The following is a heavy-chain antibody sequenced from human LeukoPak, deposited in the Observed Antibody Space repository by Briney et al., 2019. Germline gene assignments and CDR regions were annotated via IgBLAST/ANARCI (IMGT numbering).Heavy chain of an antibody. Sequence: GGSLRLSCTVSGFSLRSYAMSWVRRAPGEGLGWVSATSSSDDGKYYADSVRGRFTISRDNSKNTLYLQMNSLRAEDTAVYYCAKSRSDVVDYWGQGTLVTVSS. CDR3: AKSRSDVVDY. J-gene: IGHJ4*02. CDR1: GFSLRSYA. V-gene: IGHV3-23*01. D-gene: IGHD3-3*01. CDR2: TSSSDDGK.